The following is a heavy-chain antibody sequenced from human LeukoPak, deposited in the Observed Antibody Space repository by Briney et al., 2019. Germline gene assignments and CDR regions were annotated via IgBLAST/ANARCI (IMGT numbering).Heavy chain of an antibody. CDR2: IRQDGSEK. CDR1: GFTFSSYW. Sequence: GGSLRLSCAASGFTFSSYWMSWVRQAPGKGLEWVANIRQDGSEKYYVDSVKVRFTISRDNAKNSLYLQMNSLRAEDTAVYYCARDQFDRDYYDSSGYLGRAFDIRGQGTMVTVSS. V-gene: IGHV3-7*01. D-gene: IGHD3-22*01. CDR3: ARDQFDRDYYDSSGYLGRAFDI. J-gene: IGHJ3*02.